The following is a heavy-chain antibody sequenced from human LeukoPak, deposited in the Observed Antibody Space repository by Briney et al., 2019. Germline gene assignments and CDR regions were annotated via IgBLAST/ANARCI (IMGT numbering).Heavy chain of an antibody. V-gene: IGHV4-34*01. J-gene: IGHJ4*02. D-gene: IGHD3-9*01. CDR3: ARDGPRRTYFFDY. CDR1: GGSFSGYY. CDR2: INHSGST. Sequence: SETLSLTCAVYGGSFSGYYWSWIRQPPGKGLEWIGEINHSGSTYYNPSLKSRVTISVDTSKNQFSLKLSSVTAADTAIYYCARDGPRRTYFFDYWGQGTLVTVSS.